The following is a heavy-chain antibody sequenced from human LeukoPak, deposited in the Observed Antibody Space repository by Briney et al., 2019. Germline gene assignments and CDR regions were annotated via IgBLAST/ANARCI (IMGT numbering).Heavy chain of an antibody. D-gene: IGHD3-10*01. Sequence: GGSLRLSCAASGFTFSSYGMHWVRQAPGKGLEWVAVISYDGSNKYYADSVKGRFTISRDNSKNTLYLQMNSLRAEDTAVYYCAISTYYYYGSGTAAFDYWGQGTLVTVSS. CDR1: GFTFSSYG. CDR3: AISTYYYYGSGTAAFDY. J-gene: IGHJ4*02. CDR2: ISYDGSNK. V-gene: IGHV3-30*03.